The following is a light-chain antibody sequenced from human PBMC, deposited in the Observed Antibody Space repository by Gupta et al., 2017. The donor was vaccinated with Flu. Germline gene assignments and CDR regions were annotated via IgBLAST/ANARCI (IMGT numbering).Light chain of an antibody. V-gene: IGLV1-51*02. CDR1: GSKIGNKV. CDR3: EAWDSNTSNGV. Sequence: GGGSKIGNKVVPWYRQQPGTAPKLVVYENNKRPSGIPDRFSGSKSGTTAALNITRLQTGDEADYYCEAWDSNTSNGVFGAGTKVTVL. J-gene: IGLJ1*01. CDR2: ENN.